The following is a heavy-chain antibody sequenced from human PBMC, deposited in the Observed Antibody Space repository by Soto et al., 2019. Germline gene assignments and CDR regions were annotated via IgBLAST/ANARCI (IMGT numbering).Heavy chain of an antibody. Sequence: EVQLLESGGGLVQPGGSLRLSCAGSGFTFSTYAMSWVRLAPGRGLEWVSGIKSGGEGTYQPDSVKGRFTISRDNSKNTLSLQMYNLRAEDTARYYCAKRATTVPTPGNYFDCWGQGTPVTVSS. CDR3: AKRATTVPTPGNYFDC. J-gene: IGHJ4*02. D-gene: IGHD2-15*01. CDR2: IKSGGEGT. V-gene: IGHV3-23*01. CDR1: GFTFSTYA.